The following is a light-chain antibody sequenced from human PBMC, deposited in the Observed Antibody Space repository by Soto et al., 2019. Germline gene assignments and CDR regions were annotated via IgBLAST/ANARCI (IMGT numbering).Light chain of an antibody. CDR3: QQDCSSPST. J-gene: IGKJ2*02. CDR1: QSVRSSY. Sequence: EIELTQSPGTLSLSPGERATISCRASQSVRSSYLAWYQQKPCQAPRLLIYGASSSATAIPESFSGSGSGTVFTLSISRLVPTDFAVYYCQQDCSSPSTFGHGT. CDR2: GAS. V-gene: IGKV3-20*01.